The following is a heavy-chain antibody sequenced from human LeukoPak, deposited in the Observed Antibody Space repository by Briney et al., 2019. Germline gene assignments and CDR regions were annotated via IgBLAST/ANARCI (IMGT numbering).Heavy chain of an antibody. CDR2: ISSSSSYI. V-gene: IGHV3-21*01. CDR1: GFXFSSYS. J-gene: IGHJ4*02. CDR3: ARDDGVEVVGATTPPGDY. Sequence: GGSLRLSCAASGFXFSSYSMNWVRQAPGKGLEWVSSISSSSSYIYYADSVKGRFTISRDNAKNSLYLQMNSLRAEDTAVYYCARDDGVEVVGATTPPGDYWGQGTLVTVSS. D-gene: IGHD1-26*01.